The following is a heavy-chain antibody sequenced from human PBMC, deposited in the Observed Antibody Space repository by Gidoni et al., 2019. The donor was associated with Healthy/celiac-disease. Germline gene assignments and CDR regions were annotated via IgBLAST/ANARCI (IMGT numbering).Heavy chain of an antibody. J-gene: IGHJ4*02. CDR2: ISSNGGST. D-gene: IGHD2-15*01. CDR1: GFTFSSSA. Sequence: EVQLVESGGGLVQPGGSLRLSCSASGFTFSSSAMHWVRQAPGKGLEYVSAISSNGGSTYYADSVKGRFTISRDNSKNTLYLQMSSLRAEDTAVYYCVKDRGGYCSGGSCYPLDYWGQGTLVTVSS. CDR3: VKDRGGYCSGGSCYPLDY. V-gene: IGHV3-64D*08.